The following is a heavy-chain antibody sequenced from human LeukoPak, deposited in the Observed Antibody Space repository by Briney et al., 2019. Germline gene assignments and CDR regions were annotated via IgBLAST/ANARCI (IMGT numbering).Heavy chain of an antibody. CDR2: IEEDGSEK. D-gene: IGHD3-10*01. CDR3: ARDPRNGGDASYFDY. CDR1: GFMFTKYC. Sequence: GGSLRLSCAASGFMFTKYCMSWDRQAPGKGLEWVANIEEDGSEKHYLNWVKGRFSISRDNAKNSLYLQMNSLRAEDTAVYYCARDPRNGGDASYFDYWGQGTLVTVSS. V-gene: IGHV3-7*01. J-gene: IGHJ4*02.